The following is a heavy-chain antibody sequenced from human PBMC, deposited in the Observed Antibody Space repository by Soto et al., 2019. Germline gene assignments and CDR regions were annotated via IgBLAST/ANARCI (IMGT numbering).Heavy chain of an antibody. V-gene: IGHV3-21*02. CDR2: IRYSNSDI. Sequence: EVQLVESGGGLVKPGGALRLSCAASGFTFINYSMNWVRQAPGKGLEGVSSIRYSNSDIYYADSVKGRLTIYRDNANNSLFLQMNSLRAEDTAVYYCARDQGIAANLDYWGQGALVTVSS. J-gene: IGHJ4*02. D-gene: IGHD6-13*01. CDR1: GFTFINYS. CDR3: ARDQGIAANLDY.